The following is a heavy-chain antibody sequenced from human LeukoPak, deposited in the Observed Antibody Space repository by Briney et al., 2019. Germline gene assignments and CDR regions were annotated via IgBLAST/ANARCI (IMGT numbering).Heavy chain of an antibody. J-gene: IGHJ4*02. V-gene: IGHV4-59*01. Sequence: PSETLSLTCTVSGGSISSYYWSWIRQPPGEGLEWIGYIYYSGSTNYNPSLKSRVTISVDTSKNQFSLKLSSVTAADTAVYYCARVMFSVAGTKFDYWGQGTLVTVSS. CDR1: GGSISSYY. CDR3: ARVMFSVAGTKFDY. CDR2: IYYSGST. D-gene: IGHD6-19*01.